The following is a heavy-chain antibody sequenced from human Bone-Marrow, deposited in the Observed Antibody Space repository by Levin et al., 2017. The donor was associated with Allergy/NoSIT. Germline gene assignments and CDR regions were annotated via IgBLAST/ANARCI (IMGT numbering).Heavy chain of an antibody. CDR2: IIPIFGTA. CDR1: GGTFSSYA. Sequence: SVKVSCKASGGTFSSYAISWVRQAPGQGLEWMGGIIPIFGTANYAQKFQGRVTITADESTSTAYMELSSLRSEDTAVYYCARGSGSYGNEYYYGMDVWGQGTTVTVSS. J-gene: IGHJ6*02. CDR3: ARGSGSYGNEYYYGMDV. V-gene: IGHV1-69*13. D-gene: IGHD3-10*01.